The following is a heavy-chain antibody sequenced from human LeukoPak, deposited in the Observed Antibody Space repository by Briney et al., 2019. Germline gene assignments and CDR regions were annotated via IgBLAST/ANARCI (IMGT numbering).Heavy chain of an antibody. V-gene: IGHV3-30-3*01. D-gene: IGHD3-10*01. J-gene: IGHJ4*02. CDR2: ISYDGNNK. Sequence: PGRSLRLSCAASGFTFSSYAMHWDRQAQGKGLVGVVVISYDGNNKYHADSVKGRFTISRDNSKDTRYLQMNSLSAEDTAVYYCARSSLWFGELPTQSFDYWGQGTLVTVSS. CDR3: ARSSLWFGELPTQSFDY. CDR1: GFTFSSYA.